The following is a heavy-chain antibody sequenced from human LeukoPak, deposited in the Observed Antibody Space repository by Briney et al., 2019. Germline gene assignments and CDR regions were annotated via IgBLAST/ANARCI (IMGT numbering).Heavy chain of an antibody. V-gene: IGHV3-20*04. Sequence: GGSLRLSCAASGFSFDDYDMAWLRQAPGKGLEWVSDIDWKGRPTSYADSVKGRFTISRDNSKNTLYLQMNSLRAEDTAVYYCAKDRGTMVRGTFDYWGQGTLVTVSS. J-gene: IGHJ4*02. CDR2: IDWKGRPT. CDR3: AKDRGTMVRGTFDY. D-gene: IGHD3-10*01. CDR1: GFSFDDYD.